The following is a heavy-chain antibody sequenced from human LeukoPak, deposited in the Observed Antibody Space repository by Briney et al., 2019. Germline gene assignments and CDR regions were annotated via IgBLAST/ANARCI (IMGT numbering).Heavy chain of an antibody. CDR1: GFTFGDTW. CDR3: ATSYDMGWLIGY. D-gene: IGHD3/OR15-3a*01. CDR2: IKQDGSEK. V-gene: IGHV3-7*03. Sequence: GGSLRLSCAASGFTFGDTWMNWVRQVPGQGLEWVANIKQDGSEKFYVASVKGRFTISRDIGKSSLYLQMNSLRAEDTALYYCATSYDMGWLIGYWGQGTLVTVSS. J-gene: IGHJ4*02.